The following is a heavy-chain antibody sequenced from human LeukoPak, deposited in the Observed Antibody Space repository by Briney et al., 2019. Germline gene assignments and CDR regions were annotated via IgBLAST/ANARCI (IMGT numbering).Heavy chain of an antibody. J-gene: IGHJ6*03. V-gene: IGHV1-2*02. CDR2: INPNSGGT. D-gene: IGHD3-3*01. CDR1: GYTFTGYY. Sequence: GASVKVSCKASGYTFTGYYMHWVRQAPGQGLERMGWINPNSGGTNYAQKFQGRVTMTRDTSISTAYMELSRLRSDDTAVYYCARSAYDFWSGYHMDVWGKGTTVTVSS. CDR3: ARSAYDFWSGYHMDV.